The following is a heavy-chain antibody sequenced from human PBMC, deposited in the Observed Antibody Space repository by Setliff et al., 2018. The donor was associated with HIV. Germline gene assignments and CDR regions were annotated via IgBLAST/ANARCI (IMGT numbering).Heavy chain of an antibody. D-gene: IGHD3-9*01. CDR1: GDSISSGNYY. CDR3: TRDTGYILSGYRPHWYFDL. V-gene: IGHV4-61*02. CDR2: IYSTGST. J-gene: IGHJ2*01. Sequence: SETLSLTCTFSGDSISSGNYYWSWIRQPAGKGLEWIGRIYSTGSTNYNPSLKSRVTISSDTSKNQFSLKLTTVTAADAAVYYCTRDTGYILSGYRPHWYFDLWGRGTLVTVS.